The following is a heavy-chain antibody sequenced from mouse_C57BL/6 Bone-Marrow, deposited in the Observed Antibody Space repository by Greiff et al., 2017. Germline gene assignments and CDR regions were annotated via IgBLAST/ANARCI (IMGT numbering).Heavy chain of an antibody. CDR2: IDPETGGT. V-gene: IGHV1-15*01. Sequence: QVQLQQSGAELVRPGASVTLSCKASGYKFNDYEMHWVKQTPVHGLEWIGAIDPETGGTAYNQKFTGKAILTADKSSNTAYMELRSLTSADSTVYYCTTTVVAATYWDYWGQGTTLTVSS. J-gene: IGHJ2*01. CDR3: TTTVVAATYWDY. D-gene: IGHD1-1*01. CDR1: GYKFNDYE.